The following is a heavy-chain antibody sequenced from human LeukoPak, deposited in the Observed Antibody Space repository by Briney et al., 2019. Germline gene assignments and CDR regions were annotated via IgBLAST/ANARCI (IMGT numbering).Heavy chain of an antibody. CDR2: ISGSADTA. V-gene: IGHV3-48*03. CDR1: GFTFSSYE. CDR3: TRVGQSYSTSGQALDH. D-gene: IGHD2-8*01. Sequence: GGSLRLSCAASGFTFSSYEINWVRQAPGKGLEWISYISGSADTAYYADSVKGRFTMSRDNARNSLYLQMNSLGAEDTAVYYCTRVGQSYSTSGQALDHWGQGTLVTVSS. J-gene: IGHJ4*02.